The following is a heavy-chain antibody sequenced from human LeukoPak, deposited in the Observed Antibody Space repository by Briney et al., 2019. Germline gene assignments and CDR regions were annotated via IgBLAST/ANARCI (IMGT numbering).Heavy chain of an antibody. D-gene: IGHD3-22*01. CDR1: RFTFSSYA. Sequence: GGSLRLSCAASRFTFSSYAMTWVRQAPGRGLEWVSTISGGGISTYYADSVKGRFTISRDNSKNTLYLQMNSLRAEDTAVYYCAKRAGYDSSGYYYSYYFDYWGQGTLVTVSS. CDR2: ISGGGIST. J-gene: IGHJ4*02. V-gene: IGHV3-23*01. CDR3: AKRAGYDSSGYYYSYYFDY.